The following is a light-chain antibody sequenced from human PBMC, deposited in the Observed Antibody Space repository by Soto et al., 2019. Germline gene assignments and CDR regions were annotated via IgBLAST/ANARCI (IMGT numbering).Light chain of an antibody. V-gene: IGLV1-47*01. CDR3: AAWDDSLSGSYV. Sequence: QSVLTQPPSASGTPGQRVTISCSGSSSNIGSNYVYWYQQLPGTAPKLLIYRNNQRPSGVPDRFSGSKSGTSASLAISGLRSEDEADYYCAAWDDSLSGSYVFGPGNKV. CDR2: RNN. J-gene: IGLJ1*01. CDR1: SSNIGSNY.